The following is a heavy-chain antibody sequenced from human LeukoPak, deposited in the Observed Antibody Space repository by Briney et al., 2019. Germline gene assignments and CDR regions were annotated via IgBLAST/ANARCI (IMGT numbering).Heavy chain of an antibody. CDR3: ARWRYSGYDFGY. D-gene: IGHD5-12*01. V-gene: IGHV1-2*06. J-gene: IGHJ4*02. Sequence: GASVKVSCKASGYTFTVYYMHWVRQAPGQGLEWMGRINPNSGGTNYAQKFQGRVTMTRDTSISTAYMELSRLRSDDTAAYYCARWRYSGYDFGYWGQGTLVTVSS. CDR2: INPNSGGT. CDR1: GYTFTVYY.